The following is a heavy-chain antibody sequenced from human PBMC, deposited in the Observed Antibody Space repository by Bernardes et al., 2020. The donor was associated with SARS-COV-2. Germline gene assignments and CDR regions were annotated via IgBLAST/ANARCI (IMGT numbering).Heavy chain of an antibody. D-gene: IGHD1-26*01. J-gene: IGHJ4*02. CDR2: INSDGSST. CDR3: AREMPYRGVGATDY. Sequence: GSLRLSCAASGFTFSSYWMHWVRQAPGKGLVWVSHINSDGSSTTYADSVKGRFTISRDNAKNTLYLQMNSLRAEDTAVYYCAREMPYRGVGATDYWGQGTLVTVSS. V-gene: IGHV3-74*01. CDR1: GFTFSSYW.